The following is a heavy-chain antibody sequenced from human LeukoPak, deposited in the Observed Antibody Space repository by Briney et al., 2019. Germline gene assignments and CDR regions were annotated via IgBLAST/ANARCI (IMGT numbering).Heavy chain of an antibody. CDR1: GFTFSSYA. Sequence: GGSLRLSCAASGFTFSSYAMSWVRQAPGEGLEWVSAISGSGGSTYYTDSVKGRFTISRDNSKNTLYLQMNSLRAEDTAVYYCAKVNCSGGSCYSLDYWGQGTLVTVSS. CDR2: ISGSGGST. J-gene: IGHJ4*02. D-gene: IGHD2-15*01. CDR3: AKVNCSGGSCYSLDY. V-gene: IGHV3-23*01.